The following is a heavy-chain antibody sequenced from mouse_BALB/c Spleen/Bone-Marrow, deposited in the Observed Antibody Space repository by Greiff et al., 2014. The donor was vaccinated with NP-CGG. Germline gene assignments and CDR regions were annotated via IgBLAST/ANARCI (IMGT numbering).Heavy chain of an antibody. V-gene: IGHV1-63*02. CDR2: IYPGGIYS. Sequence: LQESGVELVRLGTSVKISCKTSGYTFTNSWLGWVKQRPGHGLEWIGDIYPGGIYSTYNERFKGKATLTADTSSSTAYIQLSSLPSEDSAVYFCARYWDGYYFDYWGQGTTLTVSS. CDR1: GYTFTNSW. CDR3: ARYWDGYYFDY. D-gene: IGHD4-1*01. J-gene: IGHJ2*01.